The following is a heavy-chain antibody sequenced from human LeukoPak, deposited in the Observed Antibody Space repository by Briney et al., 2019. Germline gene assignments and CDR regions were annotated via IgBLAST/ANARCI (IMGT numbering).Heavy chain of an antibody. Sequence: GESLKISCKGSGYSFTSYWIGWVRQMPGKGLEWMGIIYPGDSDTRYSPSFQGQVTISADKSLSTAYLQWSSLKASDTAMYYCARRGYYGSGSYGYFDNWGQGTLVTVSS. J-gene: IGHJ4*02. D-gene: IGHD3-10*01. CDR3: ARRGYYGSGSYGYFDN. CDR2: IYPGDSDT. CDR1: GYSFTSYW. V-gene: IGHV5-51*01.